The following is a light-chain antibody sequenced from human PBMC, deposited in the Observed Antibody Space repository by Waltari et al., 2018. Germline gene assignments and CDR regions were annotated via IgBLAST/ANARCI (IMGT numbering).Light chain of an antibody. J-gene: IGKJ2*01. CDR2: SAS. Sequence: EIGKTQSPCTLPLSPGERATLSCRASQSVSTNLAWYRQRPGQAPRLLMYSASTRASGLPARFSGSGSGTEFTLTISSLHSEDFAVYYCQQYNDWPRTFGQGTKLEI. V-gene: IGKV3-15*01. CDR3: QQYNDWPRT. CDR1: QSVSTN.